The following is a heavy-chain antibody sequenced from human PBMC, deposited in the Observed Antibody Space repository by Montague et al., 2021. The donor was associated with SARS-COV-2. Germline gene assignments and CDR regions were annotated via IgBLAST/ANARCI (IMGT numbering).Heavy chain of an antibody. CDR2: INHSGST. V-gene: IGHV4-34*01. J-gene: IGHJ6*02. D-gene: IGHD3-10*01. Sequence: SETLSLTCAVYGGSFSGYCWSWIRQPPGKGLEWIGEINHSGSTNYNPSLKSRVTISVDTSKNQFSLKLSSVTAADTAVYYCARVRDYGSGTSLGMDVWGQGTTVTVSS. CDR1: GGSFSGYC. CDR3: ARVRDYGSGTSLGMDV.